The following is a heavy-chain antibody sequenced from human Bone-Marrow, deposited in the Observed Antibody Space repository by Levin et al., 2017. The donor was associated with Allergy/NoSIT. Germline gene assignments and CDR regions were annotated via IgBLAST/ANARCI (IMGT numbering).Heavy chain of an antibody. Sequence: GGSLRLSCAASGFTFSSYAMHWVRQAPGKGLEWVAVISYDGSNKYYADSVKGRFTISRDNSKNTLYLQMNSLRAEDTAVYYCARDWATLWFGELLPGRYFDYWGQGTLVTVSS. CDR3: ARDWATLWFGELLPGRYFDY. D-gene: IGHD3-10*01. J-gene: IGHJ4*02. CDR2: ISYDGSNK. V-gene: IGHV3-30-3*01. CDR1: GFTFSSYA.